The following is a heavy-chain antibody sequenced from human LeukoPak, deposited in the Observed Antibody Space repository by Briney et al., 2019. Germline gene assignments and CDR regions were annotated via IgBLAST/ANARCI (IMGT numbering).Heavy chain of an antibody. CDR1: GGSFSDYY. V-gene: IGHV4-34*01. CDR2: INHSGST. CDR3: ARGSVHSFGVVTSDAFDI. J-gene: IGHJ3*02. D-gene: IGHD3-3*01. Sequence: PSETLSLTCVVYGGSFSDYYWSWVRQPPGKGLEWIGEINHSGSTKYNPSLKSRVTISIHTSNNQFSLKLSSVTAADTAVYYCARGSVHSFGVVTSDAFDIWGQGTMVTVSS.